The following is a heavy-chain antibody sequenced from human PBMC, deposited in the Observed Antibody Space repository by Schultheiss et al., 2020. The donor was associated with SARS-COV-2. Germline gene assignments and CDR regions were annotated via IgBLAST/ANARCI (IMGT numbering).Heavy chain of an antibody. CDR2: IYNSGGT. V-gene: IGHV4-61*01. D-gene: IGHD5-18*01. CDR3: ARVDLETALVGGLDV. Sequence: SETLSLTCSVSGGSVSSGSYYWSWIRQSPERGLEWIGYIYNSGGTRYHPSLKSRVTISLDTSKNQFSLKLSSVSAADTAVYYCARVDLETALVGGLDVWGQGTTVTVSS. J-gene: IGHJ6*02. CDR1: GGSVSSGSYY.